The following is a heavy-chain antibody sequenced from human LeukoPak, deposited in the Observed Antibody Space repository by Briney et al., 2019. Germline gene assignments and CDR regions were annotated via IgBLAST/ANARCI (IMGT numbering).Heavy chain of an antibody. CDR3: ARDRYSGYGSYNWFDP. V-gene: IGHV4-61*02. CDR2: IYTSGST. CDR1: GGSISSGSYY. D-gene: IGHD5-12*01. J-gene: IGHJ5*02. Sequence: PSETLSLTCTVSGGSISSGSYYWSWIRQPAGKGLEWIGRIYTSGSTNYNPSLKSRVTISVDTSKNQFSLKLSSVTAADTAVYYCARDRYSGYGSYNWFDPWGQGTLVTVSS.